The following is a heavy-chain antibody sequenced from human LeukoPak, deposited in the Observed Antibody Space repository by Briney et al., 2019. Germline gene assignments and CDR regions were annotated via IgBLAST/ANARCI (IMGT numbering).Heavy chain of an antibody. J-gene: IGHJ6*02. CDR2: IKQDGSEK. V-gene: IGHV3-7*01. CDR1: GFTFRSYW. CDR3: ARVLLVPAAFLIRDYYYYGMDV. Sequence: GGSLRLSCAASGFTFRSYWMSWVRQAPGKGLEWVANIKQDGSEKYYVDSVKGRFTISRDNAKNSLYLQMNSLRAEDTAVYYCARVLLVPAAFLIRDYYYYGMDVWGQGTTVTVSS. D-gene: IGHD2-2*01.